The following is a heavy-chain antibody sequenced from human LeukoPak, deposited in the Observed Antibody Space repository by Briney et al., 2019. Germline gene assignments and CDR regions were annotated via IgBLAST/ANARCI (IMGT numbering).Heavy chain of an antibody. V-gene: IGHV4-34*01. J-gene: IGHJ4*02. CDR3: ARGLYYYGSGSYIY. CDR2: INHSGST. CDR1: GGSFSGYY. Sequence: PSETLSLTYAVYGGSFSGYYWSWIRQPPGKGLEWIGEINHSGSTNYNPSLKSRVTISVDTSKNQFSLKLSSVTAADTAVYYCARGLYYYGSGSYIYWGQGTLVTVSS. D-gene: IGHD3-10*01.